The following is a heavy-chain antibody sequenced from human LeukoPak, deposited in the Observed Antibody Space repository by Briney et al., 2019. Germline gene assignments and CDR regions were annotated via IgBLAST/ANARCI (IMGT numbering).Heavy chain of an antibody. D-gene: IGHD3-22*01. CDR3: ARDSSGYYYFDY. Sequence: SETLSLTCAVYGGSFSGYYWSWIRQPPGKRLEWIGEINHSGSTNYNPSLKSRVTISVDTSKNQFSLKLSSVTAADTAVYYCARDSSGYYYFDYWGQGTLVTVSS. CDR1: GGSFSGYY. J-gene: IGHJ4*02. CDR2: INHSGST. V-gene: IGHV4-34*01.